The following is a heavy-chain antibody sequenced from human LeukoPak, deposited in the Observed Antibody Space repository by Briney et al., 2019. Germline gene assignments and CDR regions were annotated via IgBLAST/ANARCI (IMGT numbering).Heavy chain of an antibody. CDR1: GFTVSFYA. J-gene: IGHJ4*02. CDR2: IAGGGSST. CDR3: AKPATEI. Sequence: GGSLRLSCAASGFTVSFYAMSWVRQAPGKGLEWVSVIAGGGSSTYYADSVKGRFTISRDNSKNTLYLQMNSLRAEDTAVYYCAKPATEIWGQGTLVTVSS. V-gene: IGHV3-23*01. D-gene: IGHD4-17*01.